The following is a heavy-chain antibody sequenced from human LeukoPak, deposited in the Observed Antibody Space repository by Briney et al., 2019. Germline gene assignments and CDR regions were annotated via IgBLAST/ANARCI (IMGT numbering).Heavy chain of an antibody. V-gene: IGHV3-30*03. D-gene: IGHD3-3*01. J-gene: IGHJ4*02. CDR2: ISHDGSNK. Sequence: GGSLRLSCAASGFTFRTYGMHWVRQAPGKGLEWVAAISHDGSNKDYADSVKGRFTISRDNSKNTLYLQMNSLRAEDTAVYYCARDVSRRFLECPPGYWGQGTLVTVSS. CDR3: ARDVSRRFLECPPGY. CDR1: GFTFRTYG.